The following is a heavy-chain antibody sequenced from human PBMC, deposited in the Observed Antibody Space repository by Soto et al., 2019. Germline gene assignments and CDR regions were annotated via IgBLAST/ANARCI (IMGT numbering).Heavy chain of an antibody. CDR1: GGSFSGYY. V-gene: IGHV4-34*01. CDR2: ISHSGST. D-gene: IGHD1-26*01. Sequence: PSEPLSLTCAVYGGSFSGYYWSWIRQPPGMGLEWIGEISHSGSTNYNPSLKSRVTISIDTSKNQFSLKLSSVTAADSAVYYCASPTKSGMDVWGQGTTVTVSS. J-gene: IGHJ6*02. CDR3: ASPTKSGMDV.